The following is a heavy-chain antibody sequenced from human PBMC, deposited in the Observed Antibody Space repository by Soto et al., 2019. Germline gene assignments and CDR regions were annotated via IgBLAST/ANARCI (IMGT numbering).Heavy chain of an antibody. CDR1: GGSISSGDYY. V-gene: IGHV4-30-4*01. D-gene: IGHD1-7*01. J-gene: IGHJ4*02. CDR3: ARARITGTTPFDY. CDR2: IYYSGST. Sequence: SETLSLTCTVSGGSISSGDYYWSWIRQPPGEGLEWTGYIYYSGSTYYNPSLKSRVTISVDTSKNQFSLKLSSVTAADTAVYYCARARITGTTPFDYWGQGTLVTVSS.